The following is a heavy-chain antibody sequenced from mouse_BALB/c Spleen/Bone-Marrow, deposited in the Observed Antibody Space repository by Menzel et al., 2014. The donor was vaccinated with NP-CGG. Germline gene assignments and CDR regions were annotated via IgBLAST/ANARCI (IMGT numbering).Heavy chain of an antibody. CDR1: GFDFSRYW. V-gene: IGHV4-1*02. D-gene: IGHD1-2*01. CDR3: AHLHYYGYADY. J-gene: IGHJ4*01. CDR2: INPDSNTI. Sequence: EVKLVESGGGLVQPGGSLKPSCAASGFDFSRYWMSWVRQAPGKGLEWIGEINPDSNTINYTPSLKDKFIISRDNAKNTLFLQMGKVRSWDTALYYCAHLHYYGYADYWGQGTSVTVSS.